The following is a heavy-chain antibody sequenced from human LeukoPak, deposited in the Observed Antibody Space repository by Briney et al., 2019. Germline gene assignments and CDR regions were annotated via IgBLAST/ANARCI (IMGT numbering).Heavy chain of an antibody. V-gene: IGHV3-64*01. CDR3: VTIPSQNPGDAFDI. CDR2: ISSNGGST. CDR1: GFTFSSYA. D-gene: IGHD2-2*02. J-gene: IGHJ3*02. Sequence: GGSLRLSCAASGFTFSSYAMHWVRQAPGKGLEYVSAISSNGGSTYYANSVKGRFTISRDNSKNTLYLQMGSLRAEDMAVYYCVTIPSQNPGDAFDIWGQGTMVTVSS.